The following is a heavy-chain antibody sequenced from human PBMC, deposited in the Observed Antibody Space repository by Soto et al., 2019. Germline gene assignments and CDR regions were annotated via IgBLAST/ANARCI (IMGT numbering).Heavy chain of an antibody. D-gene: IGHD4-17*01. Sequence: LRLSCAASGFTFSDFAMHWVRQASGKGLEWVGRIRSKSNNYATAYAASVKGRFTISRDDSKNTAYLQMNSLQTEDTAVYYCASHDYGGKLDYFDYWGQGTRVTVS. J-gene: IGHJ4*02. CDR2: IRSKSNNYAT. CDR3: ASHDYGGKLDYFDY. CDR1: GFTFSDFA. V-gene: IGHV3-73*01.